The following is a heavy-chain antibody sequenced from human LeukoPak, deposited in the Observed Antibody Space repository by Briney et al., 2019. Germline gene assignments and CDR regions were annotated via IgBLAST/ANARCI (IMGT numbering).Heavy chain of an antibody. V-gene: IGHV1-18*01. CDR3: ATHYYGSGSYLYYYYYYMDV. CDR2: ISAYNGNT. D-gene: IGHD3-10*01. CDR1: GYTFTSYG. Sequence: ASVKVSCKASGYTFTSYGISWVRQAPGQGLEWMGWISAYNGNTNYAQKLQGRVTMTTDTSTSTAYMELSRLRSDDTAVYYCATHYYGSGSYLYYYYYYMDVWGKGTTVTVSS. J-gene: IGHJ6*03.